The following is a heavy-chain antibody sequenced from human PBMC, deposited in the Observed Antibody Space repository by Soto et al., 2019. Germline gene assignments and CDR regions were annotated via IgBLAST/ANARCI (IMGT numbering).Heavy chain of an antibody. CDR1: GFTFDDYA. CDR3: AKAYSSSPYYYYMDV. V-gene: IGHV3-9*01. J-gene: IGHJ6*03. D-gene: IGHD6-6*01. Sequence: PGGSLRLSCAASGFTFDDYAMHWVRQAPGKGLEWVSGISWNSGSIGYADSVKGRFTISRDNAKNSLYLQMNSLRAEDTALYYCAKAYSSSPYYYYMDVWGKGTTVTVSS. CDR2: ISWNSGSI.